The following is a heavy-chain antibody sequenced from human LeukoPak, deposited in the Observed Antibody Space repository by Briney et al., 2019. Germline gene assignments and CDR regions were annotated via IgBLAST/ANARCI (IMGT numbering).Heavy chain of an antibody. D-gene: IGHD2-2*01. CDR2: IYYSGST. J-gene: IGHJ3*02. CDR3: ARDPGLGYCSSTSCPYDAFDI. Sequence: SETLSLTCSVSGGSISSYYWSWIRQPPGKGLEWIGYIYYSGSTNYNPSLKSRVTISVDTSKNQFSLKLSSVTAADTAVYYCARDPGLGYCSSTSCPYDAFDIWGQGTMVTVSS. V-gene: IGHV4-59*01. CDR1: GGSISSYY.